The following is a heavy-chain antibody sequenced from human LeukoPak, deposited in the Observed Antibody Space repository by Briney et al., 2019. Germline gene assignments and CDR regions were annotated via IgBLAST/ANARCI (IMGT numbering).Heavy chain of an antibody. CDR1: GYSFTGFY. Sequence: ASVKVSCKASGYSFTGFYIHWVRQAPRQGLEWMAWINPQSGATNYAQKFKGRITTTRDMSITTAYMEMTTLRSDDTAVYYCARGGGDSGLYFAYWGQGTLVTVSS. D-gene: IGHD5-12*01. J-gene: IGHJ4*02. CDR2: INPQSGAT. CDR3: ARGGGDSGLYFAY. V-gene: IGHV1-2*02.